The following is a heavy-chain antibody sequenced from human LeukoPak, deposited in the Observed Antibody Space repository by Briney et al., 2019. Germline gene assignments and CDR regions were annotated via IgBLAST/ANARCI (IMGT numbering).Heavy chain of an antibody. D-gene: IGHD2-15*01. Sequence: GGSLRLSCAASGFTFSSYSMNWVRQAPGKGLEWVSSISSSSSYIYYADSVKGRFTISRDNAKNSLYLQMNSLKTEDTAVYYCANVKDMTSWALEYWGQGTLVTVSS. CDR2: ISSSSSYI. CDR1: GFTFSSYS. V-gene: IGHV3-21*03. CDR3: ANVKDMTSWALEY. J-gene: IGHJ4*02.